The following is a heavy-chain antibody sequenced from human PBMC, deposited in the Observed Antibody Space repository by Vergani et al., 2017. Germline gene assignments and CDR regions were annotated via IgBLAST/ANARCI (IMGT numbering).Heavy chain of an antibody. Sequence: VQLLESGGGVVQPGRSLRLSCAASGFTFSSYAMHWVRQAPGKGLEWVAVISYDGSNKYYADSVKGRFTISRDNSKNTLYLQMNSLRAEDTAVYYCARDLPLIYYQRYFDLWGRGTLVTVSS. CDR2: ISYDGSNK. CDR1: GFTFSSYA. CDR3: ARDLPLIYYQRYFDL. V-gene: IGHV3-30-3*01. J-gene: IGHJ2*01. D-gene: IGHD3-10*01.